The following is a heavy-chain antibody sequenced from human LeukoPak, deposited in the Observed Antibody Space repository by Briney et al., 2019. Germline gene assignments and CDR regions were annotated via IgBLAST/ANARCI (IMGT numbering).Heavy chain of an antibody. Sequence: GGSLRLSCAASGFTFSSYAMSWVRQAPGKGLEWVSAISGSGGSTYYADSVKGRFTISRDNSKNTPYLQMDSLRAEDTAVYYCAKDPGVDTAMVYFDYWGQGTLVTVSS. J-gene: IGHJ4*02. CDR3: AKDPGVDTAMVYFDY. CDR2: ISGSGGST. CDR1: GFTFSSYA. D-gene: IGHD5-18*01. V-gene: IGHV3-23*01.